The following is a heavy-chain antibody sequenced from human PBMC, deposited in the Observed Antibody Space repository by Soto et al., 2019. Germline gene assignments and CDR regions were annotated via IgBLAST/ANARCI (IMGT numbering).Heavy chain of an antibody. CDR1: GGSFSGYY. CDR3: ARGRGDCTNGVCHTFYYYYYGMDV. J-gene: IGHJ6*02. CDR2: INHSGST. Sequence: SETLSLTCAVYGGSFSGYYWSWIRQPPGKGLEWIGEINHSGSTNYNPSLKSRVTISVDTSKNQFSLKLSSVTAADTAVYYCARGRGDCTNGVCHTFYYYYYGMDVWGQGTTVTVSS. D-gene: IGHD2-8*01. V-gene: IGHV4-34*01.